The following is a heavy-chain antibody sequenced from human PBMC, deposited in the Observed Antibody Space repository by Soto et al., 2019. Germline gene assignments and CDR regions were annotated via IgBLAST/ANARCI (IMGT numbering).Heavy chain of an antibody. Sequence: SETLSLTCTVSGGSISSGCYYWSWIRQHPGKGLEWIGYIYYSGSTYYNPSLKSRVTISVDTSKNQFSLKLSSVTAADTAVYYCARVAPFTVTNYYYYGMDVWGQGTTVTVSS. CDR1: GGSISSGCYY. J-gene: IGHJ6*02. CDR2: IYYSGST. D-gene: IGHD4-4*01. V-gene: IGHV4-31*03. CDR3: ARVAPFTVTNYYYYGMDV.